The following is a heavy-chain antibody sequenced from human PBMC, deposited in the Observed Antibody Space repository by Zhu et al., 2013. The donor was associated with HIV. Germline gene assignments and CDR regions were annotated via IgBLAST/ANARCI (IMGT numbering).Heavy chain of an antibody. D-gene: IGHD4-4*01. CDR1: GGTFSSYA. CDR3: ARDRTTVTTDYYYYGMDV. J-gene: IGHJ6*02. Sequence: QVQLVQSGAEVKKPGSSVKVSCKASGGTFSSYAISWVRQAPGQGLEWMGGIIPIFGTANYAQKFQGRVTITADKSTSTAYMELSSLRSEDTAVYYCARDRTTVTTDYYYYGMDVWGQGTTGHRLL. V-gene: IGHV1-69*06. CDR2: IIPIFGTA.